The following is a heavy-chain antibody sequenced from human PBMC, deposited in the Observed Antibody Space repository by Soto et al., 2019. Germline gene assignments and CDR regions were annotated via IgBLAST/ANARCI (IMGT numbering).Heavy chain of an antibody. D-gene: IGHD5-12*01. CDR2: IYSGGST. CDR1: GFTVSSNY. CDR3: ARVQPDGYNPEYYFDY. J-gene: IGHJ4*02. V-gene: IGHV3-53*01. Sequence: AGGSLRLSCAASGFTVSSNYMSWVRQAPGKGLEWVSVIYSGGSTYYADSVKGRFTISRDNSKNTLYLQMNSLRAEDTAVYYCARVQPDGYNPEYYFDYWGQGTLVTVSS.